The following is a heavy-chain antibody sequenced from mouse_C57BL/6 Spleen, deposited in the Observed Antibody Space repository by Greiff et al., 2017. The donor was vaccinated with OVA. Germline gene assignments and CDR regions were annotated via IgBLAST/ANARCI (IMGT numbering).Heavy chain of an antibody. Sequence: EVTVVESGGDLVKPGGSLKLSCAASGFTFSSYGMSWVRQTPDKRLEWVATISSGGSYTYYPDSVKGRFTISRDNAKTTLYLQMSSLKSEDTAMYYCARVYYGSSFDYWGQGTTLTVSS. D-gene: IGHD1-1*01. CDR2: ISSGGSYT. V-gene: IGHV5-6*01. J-gene: IGHJ2*01. CDR1: GFTFSSYG. CDR3: ARVYYGSSFDY.